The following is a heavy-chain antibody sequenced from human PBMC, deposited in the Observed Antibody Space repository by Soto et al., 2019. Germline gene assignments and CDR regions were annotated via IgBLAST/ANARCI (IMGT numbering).Heavy chain of an antibody. V-gene: IGHV1-69*12. CDR2: IIPIFGAA. Sequence: QVQLLQSGAEVKKPGSSVKVSFKASGDTFNSYAVNWVRQAPGQGLEWMGGIIPIFGAANHAQKFQGRVTITADESTSTVYMELRSLRSDDTAVFYCARELRITTAGPRPYDYWGQGTLVTVSS. CDR3: ARELRITTAGPRPYDY. D-gene: IGHD6-13*01. J-gene: IGHJ4*02. CDR1: GDTFNSYA.